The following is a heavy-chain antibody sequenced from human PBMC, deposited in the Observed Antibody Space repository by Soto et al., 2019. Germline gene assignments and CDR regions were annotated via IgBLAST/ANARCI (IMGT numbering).Heavy chain of an antibody. Sequence: EVQLLESGGGLVQPGGSLRLSCAASGFTFSSYAMSWVRQAPGKGLEWVSAISGSGGSTYYADSVKGRFTISRDNSKNTLYLQMNSLRAEDTAVYYCAKDLRMHTFGGVIEPFDYWGQGTLVTVSS. CDR2: ISGSGGST. CDR3: AKDLRMHTFGGVIEPFDY. CDR1: GFTFSSYA. V-gene: IGHV3-23*01. D-gene: IGHD3-16*02. J-gene: IGHJ4*02.